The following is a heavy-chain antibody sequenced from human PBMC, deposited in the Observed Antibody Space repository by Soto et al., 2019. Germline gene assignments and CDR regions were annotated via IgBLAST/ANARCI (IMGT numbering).Heavy chain of an antibody. V-gene: IGHV1-18*01. Sequence: QAQLVQSGTEVKKPGASVKVSCKASGYIFPSYGISWVRQAPGQGLEWMGRVSVYSGNTNYTQQFQGRVTMTTDTFTSTAYMELRILRPDDTAVYYCARESEVARVWLDPWGQGTLVTVSS. CDR3: ARESEVARVWLDP. D-gene: IGHD2-15*01. J-gene: IGHJ5*02. CDR1: GYIFPSYG. CDR2: VSVYSGNT.